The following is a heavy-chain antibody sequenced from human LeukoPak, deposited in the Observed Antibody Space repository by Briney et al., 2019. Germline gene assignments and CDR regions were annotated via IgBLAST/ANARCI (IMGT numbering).Heavy chain of an antibody. CDR1: GFTFNIYY. CDR2: IGLHGYPL. D-gene: IGHD3-22*01. V-gene: IGHV3-11*04. Sequence: GGSLRLSCAVSGFTFNIYYMSWIRQAPGKGLEWISYIGLHGYPLDYADSVKGRFTTSRDNAKNSLYLDMSSLTAEDTAVYYCARKDFSSGSFTYWGQGTLVTVSS. J-gene: IGHJ4*02. CDR3: ARKDFSSGSFTY.